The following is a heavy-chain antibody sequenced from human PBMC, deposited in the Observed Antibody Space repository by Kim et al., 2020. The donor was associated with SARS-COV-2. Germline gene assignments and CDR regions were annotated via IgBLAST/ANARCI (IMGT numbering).Heavy chain of an antibody. D-gene: IGHD2-8*01. CDR2: ISDSGRT. V-gene: IGHV4-31*03. CDR3: ARTGRHFRPGRSLDPNGVYESD. J-gene: IGHJ4*02. CDR1: GASISSAGYS. Sequence: SETLSLTCTVTGASISSAGYSWNWFRQVPGEGLEWIGHISDSGRTHYHPSLRSRIMISLDTPENQFSLRLNSVTAADTAVYYCARTGRHFRPGRSLDPNGVYESDWGQGTLVTVSS.